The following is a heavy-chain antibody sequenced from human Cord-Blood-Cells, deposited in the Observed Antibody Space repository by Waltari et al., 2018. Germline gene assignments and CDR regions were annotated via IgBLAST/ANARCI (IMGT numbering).Heavy chain of an antibody. CDR3: ANYDFWSGYYFDY. CDR2: IYYSGGT. D-gene: IGHD3-3*01. Sequence: QLQLQESGPGLVKPSETLSLTCTVSGGSISSSSYYWGWIRQPPGKGLEWIGSIYYSGGTYYNPSLKSRVTISVDTSKNQFSLKLSSVTAADTAVYYCANYDFWSGYYFDYWGQGTLVTVSS. CDR1: GGSISSSSYY. J-gene: IGHJ4*02. V-gene: IGHV4-39*01.